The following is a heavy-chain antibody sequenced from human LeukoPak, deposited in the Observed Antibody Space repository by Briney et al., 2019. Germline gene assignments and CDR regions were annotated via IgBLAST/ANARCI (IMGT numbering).Heavy chain of an antibody. CDR3: ARVLGSGSYFGPFDY. D-gene: IGHD1-26*01. J-gene: IGHJ4*02. V-gene: IGHV3-30*03. Sequence: GGSLRLSCAASGFTFSSYGMHWVRQAPGKGLEWVAVISYDGSNKYYADSVKGRFTISRDNSKNTLYQQMNSLRAEDTAVYYCARVLGSGSYFGPFDYWGQGTLVTVSS. CDR1: GFTFSSYG. CDR2: ISYDGSNK.